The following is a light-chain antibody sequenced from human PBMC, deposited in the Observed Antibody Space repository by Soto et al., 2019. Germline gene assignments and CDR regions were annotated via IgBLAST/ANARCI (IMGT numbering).Light chain of an antibody. CDR3: TSYTSSSTLYV. CDR2: DVS. Sequence: LTQPASVSGSPGQSITISCTGTSTDVGGYNYVSWYQQHPGKAPKLMIYDVSNRPSGVSNRFSGSKSGNTASLTISGLQAEDEADYYCTSYTSSSTLYVFGTGTKVTVL. CDR1: STDVGGYNY. J-gene: IGLJ1*01. V-gene: IGLV2-14*01.